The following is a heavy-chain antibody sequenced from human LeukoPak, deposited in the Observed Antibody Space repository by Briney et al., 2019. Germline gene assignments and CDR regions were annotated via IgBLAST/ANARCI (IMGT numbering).Heavy chain of an antibody. CDR1: GYSFTSYW. D-gene: IGHD3-9*01. CDR2: IYPGDSDT. CDR3: ARPHYDILTGYYHLDY. J-gene: IGHJ4*02. Sequence: GESLKISCKGSGYSFTSYWIGWVRQMPGKGLEWMGIIYPGDSDTRYSPSFQGQVTISADKSISTAYLQWSSLKASDTAMYYCARPHYDILTGYYHLDYWGQGTLVTVSS. V-gene: IGHV5-51*01.